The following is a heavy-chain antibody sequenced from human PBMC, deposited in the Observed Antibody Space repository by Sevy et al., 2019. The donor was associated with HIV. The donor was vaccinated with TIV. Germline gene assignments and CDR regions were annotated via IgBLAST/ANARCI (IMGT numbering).Heavy chain of an antibody. V-gene: IGHV3-53*01. J-gene: IGHJ4*02. CDR1: AFTVSSNY. CDR2: IYSGGST. CDR3: ARIRVGATYDY. D-gene: IGHD1-26*01. Sequence: GGSLRLSCAASAFTVSSNYMSWVRQAPGKGLEWVSVIYSGGSTYYADSVKGRFTISRDNSKNTLYLQMNSLRAEDTAVYYCARIRVGATYDYWGQGTLVTVSS.